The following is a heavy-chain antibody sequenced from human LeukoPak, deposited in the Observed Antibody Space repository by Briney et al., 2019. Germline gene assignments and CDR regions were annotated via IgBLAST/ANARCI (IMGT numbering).Heavy chain of an antibody. CDR3: ARDLRDNL. J-gene: IGHJ5*02. CDR1: GYSISSGYY. V-gene: IGHV4-38-2*01. Sequence: PSETLSLTCAVSGYSISSGYYWGWIRQPPGKGLEWIGSIYHSGSTYYNPSLKSRVTISVDTSKNQFSLKLSSVTAADTAVYYSARDLRDNLWGQGTLVTVSS. CDR2: IYHSGST.